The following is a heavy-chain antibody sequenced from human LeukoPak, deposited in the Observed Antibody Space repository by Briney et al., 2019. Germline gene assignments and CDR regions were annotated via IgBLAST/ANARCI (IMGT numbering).Heavy chain of an antibody. CDR1: GFTFSSYS. Sequence: PGGSLRLSCAASGFTFSSYSMNWVRQAPGKGLEWVSSISSSSSYIYYADSVKGRFTISRDNAKNSLYLQMNSLRAEDTAVYYCARDTGAYYDSGGLDYWGQGTLATVSS. D-gene: IGHD3-22*01. J-gene: IGHJ4*02. CDR2: ISSSSSYI. CDR3: ARDTGAYYDSGGLDY. V-gene: IGHV3-21*01.